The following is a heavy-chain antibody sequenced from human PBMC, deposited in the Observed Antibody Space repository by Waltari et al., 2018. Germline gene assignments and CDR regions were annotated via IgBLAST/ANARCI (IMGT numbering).Heavy chain of an antibody. D-gene: IGHD1-1*01. CDR3: VRVDNNGLEPFDY. CDR2: ISYDGSNK. CDR1: GFTFSSHA. V-gene: IGHV3-30*07. Sequence: QVQLVESGGGVVQPGRSLRLSCAASGFTFSSHAMHWVRQAPGKGLEWVAVISYDGSNKYYADSVKGRFTLSRDNAKSTVYLQMSSLRAEDTALYYCVRVDNNGLEPFDYWGQGTLVTVSS. J-gene: IGHJ4*02.